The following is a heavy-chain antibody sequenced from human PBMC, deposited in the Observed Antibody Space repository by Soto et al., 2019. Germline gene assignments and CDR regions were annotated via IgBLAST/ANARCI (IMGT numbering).Heavy chain of an antibody. Sequence: AVQVSFQASGGTFISYASSWVRQAPGQGLEWMGGIIPIFGTANYAQKFQGRVTITADESTSTAYMELSSLRSEDTAVYYCARDRGIGYGSGGSCPPRGYYGMDVWGQGTTVTVSS. CDR3: ARDRGIGYGSGGSCPPRGYYGMDV. J-gene: IGHJ6*02. CDR2: IIPIFGTA. V-gene: IGHV1-69*13. CDR1: GGTFISYA. D-gene: IGHD2-15*01.